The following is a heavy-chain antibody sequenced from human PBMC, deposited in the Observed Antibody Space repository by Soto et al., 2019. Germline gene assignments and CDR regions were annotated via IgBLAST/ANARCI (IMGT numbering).Heavy chain of an antibody. D-gene: IGHD3-10*01. CDR1: GGSISSYY. V-gene: IGHV4-59*12. CDR2: IYYSGST. Sequence: SETLSLTCTVSGGSISSYYWSWIRQPPGKGLEWIGYIYYSGSTNYNPSLKSRVTISVDTSKNQFSLKLSSVTAADTAVYYCARGPPFGYWGQGTLVTVSS. CDR3: ARGPPFGY. J-gene: IGHJ4*02.